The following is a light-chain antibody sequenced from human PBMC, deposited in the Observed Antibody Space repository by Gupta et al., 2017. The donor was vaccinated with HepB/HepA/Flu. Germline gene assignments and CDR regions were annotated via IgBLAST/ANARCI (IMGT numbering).Light chain of an antibody. CDR1: QNIINW. CDR2: KAS. Sequence: DMQMTQSPSTLSASVGDRVTITCRTSQNIINWLAWYQQKPEEAPKVLIYKASNLGSGVPSRFSGSGSGTEFTLTISSLQPDDSATYYCQRYDTTRTFGQGTKVEVK. J-gene: IGKJ1*01. CDR3: QRYDTTRT. V-gene: IGKV1-5*03.